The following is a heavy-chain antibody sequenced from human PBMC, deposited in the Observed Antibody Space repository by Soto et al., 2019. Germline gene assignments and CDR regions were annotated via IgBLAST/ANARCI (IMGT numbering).Heavy chain of an antibody. D-gene: IGHD3-9*01. J-gene: IGHJ5*02. Sequence: QAQLQESGPGLLKPSQTLSLTCTVSGGSINSGDYFWSWVRQPPGKGLEWLGYVHFSGVAYYNPSLRSRISLSVDTSKSQCSLGLRSVTAADTAVYFCARGAWRYDHLTAYYNRGWFDPWGQGALVTVSS. CDR1: GGSINSGDYF. CDR3: ARGAWRYDHLTAYYNRGWFDP. CDR2: VHFSGVA. V-gene: IGHV4-30-4*01.